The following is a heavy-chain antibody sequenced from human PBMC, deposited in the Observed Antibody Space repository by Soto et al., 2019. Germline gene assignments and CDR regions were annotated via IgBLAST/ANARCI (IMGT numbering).Heavy chain of an antibody. Sequence: PGGSLRLSCAASGFTFSSYGMHWVRQAPGKGLEWVAVISYDGSNKYYADSVKGRFTISRDNSKNTLYLQMNSLRAEDTAVYYCAKGESGYSNYYYYYYMDVWGKGTTVTVSS. CDR3: AKGESGYSNYYYYYYMDV. CDR1: GFTFSSYG. CDR2: ISYDGSNK. D-gene: IGHD4-4*01. J-gene: IGHJ6*03. V-gene: IGHV3-30*18.